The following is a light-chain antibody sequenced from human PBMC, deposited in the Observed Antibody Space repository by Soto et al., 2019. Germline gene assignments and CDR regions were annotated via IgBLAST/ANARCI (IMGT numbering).Light chain of an antibody. CDR2: KAS. J-gene: IGKJ1*01. CDR3: LQDYNYPRT. Sequence: DVQMTQSPSTLSASVGDRVTITCRASQSIGNWLAWYQQKPGKAPKLLMYKASSLESGVPSRFSGSGSGTDFTLTISSLQPEDFAAYYCLQDYNYPRTFGQGTKWIS. V-gene: IGKV1-5*03. CDR1: QSIGNW.